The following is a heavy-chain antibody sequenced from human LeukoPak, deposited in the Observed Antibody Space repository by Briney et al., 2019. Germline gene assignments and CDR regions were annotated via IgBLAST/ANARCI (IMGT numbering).Heavy chain of an antibody. CDR2: ISGSGGST. J-gene: IGHJ4*02. CDR3: ARDLGYIYDSSGYSGAPIDY. D-gene: IGHD3-22*01. Sequence: GGSLRLSCAASGFTFSSYAMSWVRQAPGKGLEWVSAISGSGGSTYYADSVKGRFTISRDNSKNTLYLQMNSLRAEDTAVYYCARDLGYIYDSSGYSGAPIDYWGQGTLVTVSS. V-gene: IGHV3-23*01. CDR1: GFTFSSYA.